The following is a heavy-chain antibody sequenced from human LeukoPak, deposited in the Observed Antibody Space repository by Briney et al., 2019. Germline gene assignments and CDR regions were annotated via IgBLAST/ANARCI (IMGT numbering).Heavy chain of an antibody. V-gene: IGHV3-30*02. D-gene: IGHD6-19*01. J-gene: IGHJ4*02. Sequence: PGGSLRLSCAASGFTFSNYDMHWVRQAPGKGLEWLAFIRYDGSNKYYTDSVKGRFTISRDNSKNTLYVQMNSLRAEDAAVYYCAKDQAVAGHPLDYWGLGTLVTVSS. CDR1: GFTFSNYD. CDR2: IRYDGSNK. CDR3: AKDQAVAGHPLDY.